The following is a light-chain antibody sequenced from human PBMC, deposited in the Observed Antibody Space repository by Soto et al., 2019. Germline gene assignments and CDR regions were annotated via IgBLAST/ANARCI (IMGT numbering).Light chain of an antibody. CDR2: AAS. V-gene: IGKV1-39*01. Sequence: DIQMTQSPSSLSASVGDRVTISFRASQRVSTYLNWYQQRPGKAPKLLIYAASTLQSGVPSTFSGSASGTNFTLTITSLQPEDFATYYCQHSYSTPPTFGGGTKVDIK. CDR3: QHSYSTPPT. CDR1: QRVSTY. J-gene: IGKJ4*01.